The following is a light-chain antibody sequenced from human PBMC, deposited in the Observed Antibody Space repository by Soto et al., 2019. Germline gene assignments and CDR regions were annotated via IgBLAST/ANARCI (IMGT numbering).Light chain of an antibody. Sequence: QPVLTQPPSASGTPGQRVTISCSGSSSNIGSNYVYWYQQLPGTAPKLLIYRNNQRPSGVPYRFSGSKSGTSASLAISGLRSEDEADYYCAAWDDSLSGYVFGTGTKLTVL. V-gene: IGLV1-47*01. CDR3: AAWDDSLSGYV. CDR2: RNN. J-gene: IGLJ1*01. CDR1: SSNIGSNY.